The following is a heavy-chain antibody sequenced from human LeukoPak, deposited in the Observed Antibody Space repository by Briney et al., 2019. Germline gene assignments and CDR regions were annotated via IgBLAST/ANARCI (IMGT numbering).Heavy chain of an antibody. CDR2: ISAYNGNT. CDR1: GYTFTSYY. V-gene: IGHV1-18*04. Sequence: ASVKVSCKASGYTFTSYYMHWVRQAPGQGLEWMGWISAYNGNTNYAQKLQGRVTMTTDTSTSTAYMELRSLRSDDTAVYYCASYMYNWNSPEVWGQGTLVTVSS. CDR3: ASYMYNWNSPEV. J-gene: IGHJ4*02. D-gene: IGHD1-7*01.